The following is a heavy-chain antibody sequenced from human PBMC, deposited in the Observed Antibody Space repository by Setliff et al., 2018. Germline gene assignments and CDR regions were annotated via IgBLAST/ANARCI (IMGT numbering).Heavy chain of an antibody. CDR2: TIPMFGTI. J-gene: IGHJ6*03. CDR1: GGTFSSYG. Sequence: SVKVSCKASGGTFSSYGISWVRQAPGQGLEWMGGTIPMFGTIDYARKFQGRVTIITDESTSTAYMQLSSLGSEDTAVYYCARDKGYDSSGYYFYYYYYMDVWGKGTTVTVSS. CDR3: ARDKGYDSSGYYFYYYYYMDV. D-gene: IGHD3-22*01. V-gene: IGHV1-69*05.